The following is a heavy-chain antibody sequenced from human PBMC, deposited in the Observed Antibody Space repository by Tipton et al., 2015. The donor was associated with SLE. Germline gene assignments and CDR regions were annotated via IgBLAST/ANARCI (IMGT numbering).Heavy chain of an antibody. CDR1: GGTFSSYA. D-gene: IGHD1-26*01. Sequence: QVQLVQSGAEVKKPGSSVKVSCKASGGTFSSYAISWVRQAPGQGLEWMGWISAYNCNTNYAQKLQGRVTMTTDTSTSTAYMELRSLSSDDTAVYYCARAPLVGATPYMAVWGKVTTVTVSS. J-gene: IGHJ6*03. V-gene: IGHV1-18*01. CDR2: ISAYNCNT. CDR3: ARAPLVGATPYMAV.